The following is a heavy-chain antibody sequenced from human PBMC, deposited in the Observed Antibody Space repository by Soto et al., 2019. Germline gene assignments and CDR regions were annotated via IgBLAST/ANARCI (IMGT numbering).Heavy chain of an antibody. CDR3: ARQGSWPYYYYGLDV. V-gene: IGHV1-18*01. CDR1: GYTFTTSG. CDR2: ISTYNGDT. Sequence: QVQLVQSGPEVKKPGASVKVSCEASGYTFTTSGISWVRQAPGQGLEWMGWISTYNGDTNSAQKFQGGVTMTADTSTGTVYMELMILKSDDTAVYYCARQGSWPYYYYGLDVWGQGTTVTVSS. J-gene: IGHJ6*02. D-gene: IGHD1-26*01.